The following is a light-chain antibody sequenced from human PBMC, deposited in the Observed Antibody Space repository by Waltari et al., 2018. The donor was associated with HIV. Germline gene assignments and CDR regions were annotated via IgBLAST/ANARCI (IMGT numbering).Light chain of an antibody. CDR1: SSDVGHYNV. CDR3: CSYAGGNTYV. V-gene: IGLV2-23*02. CDR2: EVN. J-gene: IGLJ1*01. Sequence: SVLTQPASVSASPGQSITISCTGTSSDVGHYNVVSWYRQYPGKAPKLLIFEVNKRPSGVSNRFSGSKSANTASLTIFGLQTEDEADYYCCSYAGGNTYVFGSGTKVTVL.